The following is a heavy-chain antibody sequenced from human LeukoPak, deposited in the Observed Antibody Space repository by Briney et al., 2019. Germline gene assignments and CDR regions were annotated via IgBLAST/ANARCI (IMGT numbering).Heavy chain of an antibody. D-gene: IGHD4-17*01. V-gene: IGHV3-48*03. Sequence: GGSLRLSCVASGFTFSTYEMNWVRQAPGKGLEWVAHVDSASTTQYADSVKGRFTISRDNAKNSMCLQMDSLRAEDTAVYYCARRRPYPLRDLDYWGQGTLVTVSS. CDR1: GFTFSTYE. CDR2: VDSASTT. J-gene: IGHJ4*02. CDR3: ARRRPYPLRDLDY.